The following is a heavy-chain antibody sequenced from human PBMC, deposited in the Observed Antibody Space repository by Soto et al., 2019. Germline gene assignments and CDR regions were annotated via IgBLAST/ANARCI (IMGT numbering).Heavy chain of an antibody. Sequence: GALRLSCAASGFTFNDYSMNWGRQAPGKVVGWVSSISSSSRFLYYTHSINGRVTVSIDNAKNSLYLQMISVTAEDTAVYYCARRHYSSSYPRPVNYWGQGXLVTVYS. D-gene: IGHD3-22*01. CDR3: ARRHYSSSYPRPVNY. J-gene: IGHJ4*02. V-gene: IGHV3-21*01. CDR1: GFTFNDYS. CDR2: ISSSSRFL.